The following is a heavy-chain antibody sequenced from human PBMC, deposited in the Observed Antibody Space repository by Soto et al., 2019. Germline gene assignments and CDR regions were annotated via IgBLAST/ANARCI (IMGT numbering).Heavy chain of an antibody. J-gene: IGHJ4*02. Sequence: SETLSLTCTVSGGSISSGGYYWSWIRQHPGKGLEWIGYIYYSGSTYYNPSLKSRVTISVDTSKNQFSLKLSSVTAADTAVYYCARAGDYGDYVWYFDYWGQGTLVTVSS. CDR3: ARAGDYGDYVWYFDY. CDR2: IYYSGST. V-gene: IGHV4-31*03. D-gene: IGHD4-17*01. CDR1: GGSISSGGYY.